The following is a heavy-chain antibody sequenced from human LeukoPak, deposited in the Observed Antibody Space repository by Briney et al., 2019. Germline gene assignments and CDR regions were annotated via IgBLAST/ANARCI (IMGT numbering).Heavy chain of an antibody. D-gene: IGHD3-3*01. V-gene: IGHV3-30*04. J-gene: IGHJ5*02. CDR2: ISYDGSNK. Sequence: PGGSLRLSCAASGFTFSSYAMHWVRQAPGKGLEWVAVISYDGSNKYYADSVKGRFTISRDNSKNTLYLQMNSLRAEDTAVYYCARPYYDFWSGYYFSPANWFDPWGQGTLVTVSS. CDR3: ARPYYDFWSGYYFSPANWFDP. CDR1: GFTFSSYA.